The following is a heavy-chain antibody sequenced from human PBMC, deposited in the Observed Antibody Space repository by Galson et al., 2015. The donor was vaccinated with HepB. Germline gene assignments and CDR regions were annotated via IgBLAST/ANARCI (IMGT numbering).Heavy chain of an antibody. V-gene: IGHV1-2*02. CDR3: ARDRHSSWCLDY. J-gene: IGHJ4*02. D-gene: IGHD6-6*01. CDR2: INPNSGGT. Sequence: SVKVSCKASGYTFTGYYMHWVRQAPGQGLEWMGWINPNSGGTNYAQKFQGRVTMTRDTSISTAYMELSRLRSDDTAVYYCARDRHSSWCLDYWGQGTLVTVSS. CDR1: GYTFTGYY.